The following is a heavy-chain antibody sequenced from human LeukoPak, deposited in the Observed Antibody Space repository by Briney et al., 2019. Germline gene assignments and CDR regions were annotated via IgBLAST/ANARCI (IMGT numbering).Heavy chain of an antibody. Sequence: GGGLRLSCAASLVTFSGYVMHWGREAPGRGGGGVAFICYVVGGKYYADSVRGGFRISRDNAKNTLYLRMHSLRAEDTALYYCAKDWTNYPYYMAVWGKATTVTIPS. V-gene: IGHV3-30*02. J-gene: IGHJ6*03. CDR1: LVTFSGYV. CDR2: ICYVVGGK. CDR3: AKDWTNYPYYMAV. D-gene: IGHD3/OR15-3a*01.